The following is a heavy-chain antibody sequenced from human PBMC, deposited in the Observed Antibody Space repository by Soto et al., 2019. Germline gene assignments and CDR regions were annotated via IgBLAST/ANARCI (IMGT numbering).Heavy chain of an antibody. J-gene: IGHJ6*02. D-gene: IGHD2-8*02. Sequence: SGTLSLTCDVHGLSFSDYISTWMHHIPGKGLQWIGQINHSGSANYNPSLKSRVTISVHTSSSQFSLELSSVTAADTAVYYCARHRGVRDYYYGLDVWGQGTTVTVS. CDR2: INHSGSA. CDR3: ARHRGVRDYYYGLDV. CDR1: GLSFSDYI. V-gene: IGHV4-34*01.